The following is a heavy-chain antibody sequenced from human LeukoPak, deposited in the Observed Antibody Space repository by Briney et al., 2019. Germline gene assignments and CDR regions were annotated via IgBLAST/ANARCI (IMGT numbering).Heavy chain of an antibody. CDR3: ARGSCSGGSCYLFDP. Sequence: GESLKISCAASGFTFSSYSMNWVRQAPGKGLEWVSSISSSSSYIYYADSVKGRFTISRDNAKNSLYLQMNSLTAEDTAVYYCARGSCSGGSCYLFDPWGQGTLVTVSS. V-gene: IGHV3-21*01. CDR2: ISSSSSYI. CDR1: GFTFSSYS. J-gene: IGHJ5*02. D-gene: IGHD2-15*01.